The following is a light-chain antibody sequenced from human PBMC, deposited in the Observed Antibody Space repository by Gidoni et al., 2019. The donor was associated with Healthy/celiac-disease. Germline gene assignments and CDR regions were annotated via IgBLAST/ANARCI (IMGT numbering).Light chain of an antibody. CDR3: NSRDSSGNPLKVV. CDR1: SLRSYY. Sequence: SSELTQDPAVSVALGQTVRITCRGDSLRSYYASWYQQKPGQAPVLVIYGKTNRPSGIPDRFSGSSSGNTASLTITGAQAEDEADYYCNSRDSSGNPLKVVFGGGTKLTVL. J-gene: IGLJ2*01. V-gene: IGLV3-19*01. CDR2: GKT.